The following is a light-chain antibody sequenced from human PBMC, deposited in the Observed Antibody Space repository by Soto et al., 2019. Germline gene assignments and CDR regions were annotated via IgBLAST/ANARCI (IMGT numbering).Light chain of an antibody. CDR2: GAS. V-gene: IGKV3-20*01. CDR1: QSVSSSY. CDR3: QQYGRSPFT. Sequence: EIVLTQSPGTLSLSPGERATLSCRASQSVSSSYLAWYQKKPCQGPRLLIYGASSRATGIPDRFSGGGSGTDFTLNISRLETADFAMYYWQQYGRSPFTFGPGTKVDIK. J-gene: IGKJ3*01.